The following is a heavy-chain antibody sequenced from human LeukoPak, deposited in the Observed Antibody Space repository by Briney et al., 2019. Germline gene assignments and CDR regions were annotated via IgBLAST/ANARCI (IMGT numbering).Heavy chain of an antibody. V-gene: IGHV4-4*09. CDR3: ARHSDNWGVPFDY. CDR2: IYTNGST. Sequence: PSETLSLTRTVSGGSIRGYYWSWIRQPPGKGLEWIGYIYTNGSTNSKPSLKSRVTISVDTSKNQFSLKLSSVTAADTAVYYCARHSDNWGVPFDYWGQGTLVIVSS. CDR1: GGSIRGYY. J-gene: IGHJ4*02. D-gene: IGHD7-27*01.